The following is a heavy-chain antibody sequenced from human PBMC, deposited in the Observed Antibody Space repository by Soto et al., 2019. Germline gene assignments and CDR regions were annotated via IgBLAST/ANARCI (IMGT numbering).Heavy chain of an antibody. CDR3: AKIDTTLEYFDP. CDR2: IRLSSSTI. D-gene: IGHD2-15*01. V-gene: IGHV3-48*01. Sequence: EEQLVESGGGLVQPGGSLRLSCAASGFNFSSYGMNWVRQAPGKGLEWVSYIRLSSSTIFYADSVKGRFTISRDNAKNSLYLQMHSLRAEDTAVYYCAKIDTTLEYFDPWGQGTLVTVSS. CDR1: GFNFSSYG. J-gene: IGHJ5*02.